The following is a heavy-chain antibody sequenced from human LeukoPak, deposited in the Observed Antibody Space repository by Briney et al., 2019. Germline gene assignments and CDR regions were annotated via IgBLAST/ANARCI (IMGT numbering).Heavy chain of an antibody. CDR3: ASPYYYDSSGYPPGDY. CDR2: IYYSGST. V-gene: IGHV4-39*01. J-gene: IGHJ4*02. D-gene: IGHD3-22*01. Sequence: SETLSLTXTVSGGSISSSSYYWGWIRQPPGKGLEWIGSIYYSGSTYYNPSLKSRVTISVDTSKNQFSLKLSSVTAADTAVYYCASPYYYDSSGYPPGDYWGQGTLVTVSS. CDR1: GGSISSSSYY.